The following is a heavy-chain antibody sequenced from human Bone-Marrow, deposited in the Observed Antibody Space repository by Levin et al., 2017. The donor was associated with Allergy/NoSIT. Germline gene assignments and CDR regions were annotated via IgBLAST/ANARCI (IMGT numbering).Heavy chain of an antibody. CDR2: ISWNSGKM. CDR3: AKASAASGDLFDF. V-gene: IGHV3-9*01. J-gene: IGHJ4*02. Sequence: GGSLRLSCAASGFTLNDYAMHWVRQAPGKGLEWVSGISWNSGKMDYADSVRGRFTISRDDAKNSLYLQMNSLRAEDTALYYCAKASAASGDLFDFWGQGTLVTVSS. D-gene: IGHD6-13*01. CDR1: GFTLNDYA.